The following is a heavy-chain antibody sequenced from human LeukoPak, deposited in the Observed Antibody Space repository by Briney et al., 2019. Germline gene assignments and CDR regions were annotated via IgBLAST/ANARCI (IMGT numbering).Heavy chain of an antibody. CDR3: ARALNPLPGTYYFDY. CDR1: GASINSHY. D-gene: IGHD2-15*01. V-gene: IGHV4-4*07. CDR2: IYISGST. Sequence: PSETLSLTCTVSGASINSHYWSWIRQPAAKGLEWIGRIYISGSTNYNSSLQSRVTMSVDTSKNQFSLKLSSVTAADTAVYYCARALNPLPGTYYFDYWGQGTLVTVSS. J-gene: IGHJ4*02.